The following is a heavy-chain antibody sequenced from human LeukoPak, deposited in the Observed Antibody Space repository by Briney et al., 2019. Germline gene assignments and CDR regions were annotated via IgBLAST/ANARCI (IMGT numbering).Heavy chain of an antibody. Sequence: SETLSLTCTVSGGSISGGYWSWIRQPPGRGLEWIGYVYTSGSTNYNPSLKSRVTISVDTSKSQFALKLSSVTAADTAVYYCAKSYFDYSTYYSYYINLWGQGALVTVSS. V-gene: IGHV4-4*09. CDR3: AKSYFDYSTYYSYYINL. J-gene: IGHJ4*02. CDR2: VYTSGST. CDR1: GGSISGGY. D-gene: IGHD4-11*01.